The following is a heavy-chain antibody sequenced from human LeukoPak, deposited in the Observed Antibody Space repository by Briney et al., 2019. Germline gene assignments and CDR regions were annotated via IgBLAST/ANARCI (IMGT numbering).Heavy chain of an antibody. Sequence: GGSLRLSCAASGFTFSSYAMHWVRQAPGEGLEWVAVISYDGSNKYYADSVKGRFTISRDNSKNTLYLRMNSLRAEDTAVYFRARDSKILWFGETAAYDAFDIWGQGTMVTVSS. CDR2: ISYDGSNK. J-gene: IGHJ3*02. V-gene: IGHV3-30-3*01. CDR3: ARDSKILWFGETAAYDAFDI. D-gene: IGHD3-10*01. CDR1: GFTFSSYA.